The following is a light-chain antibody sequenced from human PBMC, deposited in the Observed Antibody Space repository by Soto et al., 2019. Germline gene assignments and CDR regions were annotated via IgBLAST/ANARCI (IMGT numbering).Light chain of an antibody. V-gene: IGLV1-40*01. Sequence: QSVLTQPPSVSEAPGQRVTISCTGRSYHIGADYNVHWYQQLPGTAPKLLIYGNSNRPSGVPDRFSGSKSGTSASMAITGLQAEYEADYYCQSYDRSLSGWVFGGGTKVTVL. CDR3: QSYDRSLSGWV. CDR2: GNS. J-gene: IGLJ3*02. CDR1: SYHIGADYN.